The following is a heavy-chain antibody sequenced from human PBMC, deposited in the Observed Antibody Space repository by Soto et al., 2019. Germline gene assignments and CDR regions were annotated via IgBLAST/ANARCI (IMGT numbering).Heavy chain of an antibody. Sequence: PSETLSLTCTVSGGSISSSSYYWGRIRQPPVKGLEWIGSIRHSGSTYHNPSLKSRVTISVYTSKNQFSLKLSSVTAADTAVYYCARRIRENYYDSSGYYYLGGYYYYGMDVWGQGTTVTVS. D-gene: IGHD3-22*01. CDR2: IRHSGST. V-gene: IGHV4-39*01. CDR3: ARRIRENYYDSSGYYYLGGYYYYGMDV. J-gene: IGHJ6*02. CDR1: GGSISSSSYY.